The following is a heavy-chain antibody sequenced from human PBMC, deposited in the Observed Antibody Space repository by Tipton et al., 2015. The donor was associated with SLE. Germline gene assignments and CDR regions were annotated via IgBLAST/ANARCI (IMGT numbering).Heavy chain of an antibody. CDR3: ARDVSGGTTYVAFDI. Sequence: TLSLTCTVSGGSLSSYYWSWIRQPPGKGLEWIGYIYTSGSTNYNPSLKSRVTISVDTSKNQFSLKLSSVTAADTAVYYCARDVSGGTTYVAFDIWGQGTMVTVSS. CDR2: IYTSGST. CDR1: GGSLSSYY. D-gene: IGHD1-1*01. V-gene: IGHV4-4*08. J-gene: IGHJ3*02.